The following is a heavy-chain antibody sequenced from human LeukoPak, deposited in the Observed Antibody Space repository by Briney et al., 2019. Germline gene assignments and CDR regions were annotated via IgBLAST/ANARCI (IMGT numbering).Heavy chain of an antibody. CDR1: GGSFSGYY. Sequence: PSETLSLTCAVYGGSFSGYYWSWIRQPPGKGLEWIGEINHSGSTSYNPSLKSRVTISVDTSKNQFSLKLGSVTAADTAVYYCARENVRFGELSRRKYYFDYWGQGTLVTVSS. D-gene: IGHD3-10*01. CDR3: ARENVRFGELSRRKYYFDY. V-gene: IGHV4-34*01. CDR2: INHSGST. J-gene: IGHJ4*02.